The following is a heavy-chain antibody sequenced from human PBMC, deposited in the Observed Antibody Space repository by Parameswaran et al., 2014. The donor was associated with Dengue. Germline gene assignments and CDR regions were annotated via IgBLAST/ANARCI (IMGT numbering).Heavy chain of an antibody. Sequence: VRQAPGKGLEWIGYIYYSGSTYYNPSLKSRVTISVDTPKNQFSLKLSSVTAADTAVYYCARVRWPGEYSGYDFDYWGQGTLVTVSS. J-gene: IGHJ4*02. V-gene: IGHV4-31*02. D-gene: IGHD5-12*01. CDR3: ARVRWPGEYSGYDFDY. CDR2: IYYSGST.